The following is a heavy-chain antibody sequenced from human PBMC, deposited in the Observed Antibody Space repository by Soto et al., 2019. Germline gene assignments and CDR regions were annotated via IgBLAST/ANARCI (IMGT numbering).Heavy chain of an antibody. Sequence: VQLLESGGGLVQPGGSLRPSCAASGFSFSSYAMVWVRQAPGKGLEWVSVISARGGSSYFADSVKGRFTISRDNSKNVLSLEMNSLRADDTALYFCAKGSIEYSASVDNWGQGTLVLVSS. J-gene: IGHJ4*02. D-gene: IGHD5-12*01. CDR3: AKGSIEYSASVDN. CDR2: ISARGGSS. V-gene: IGHV3-23*01. CDR1: GFSFSSYA.